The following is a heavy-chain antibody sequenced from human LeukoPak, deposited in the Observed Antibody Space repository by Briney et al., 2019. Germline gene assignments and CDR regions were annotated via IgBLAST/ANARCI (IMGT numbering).Heavy chain of an antibody. Sequence: ASVKVSCKASGYTFTSYDINWVRQATGQGLEWMGWMNPNSGNTGYAQKFQGRVTMTRNTSISTAYMELSSLRSEDTAVYYCASLGVEAAAGLYHRGDYWGQGTLVTVSS. J-gene: IGHJ4*02. CDR2: MNPNSGNT. V-gene: IGHV1-8*01. CDR3: ASLGVEAAAGLYHRGDY. CDR1: GYTFTSYD. D-gene: IGHD6-13*01.